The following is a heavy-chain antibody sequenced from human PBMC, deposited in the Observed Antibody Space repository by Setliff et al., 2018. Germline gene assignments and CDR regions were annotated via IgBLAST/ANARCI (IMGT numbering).Heavy chain of an antibody. Sequence: GSLRLSCAASGFTFSSYWMSWIRQPPGKGLEWIGEINHSGSTNYNPSLKSRVTISVDTSKNQFSLKLSSVTAADTAVYYCAREGEVDAFGIWG. CDR3: AREGEVDAFGI. CDR1: GFTFSSYW. D-gene: IGHD2-21*01. CDR2: INHSGST. V-gene: IGHV4-34*01. J-gene: IGHJ3*02.